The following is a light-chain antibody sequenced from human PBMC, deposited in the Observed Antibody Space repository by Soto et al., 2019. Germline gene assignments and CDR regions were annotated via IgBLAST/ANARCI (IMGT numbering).Light chain of an antibody. CDR1: QSVGSN. CDR2: GAS. J-gene: IGKJ4*01. Sequence: EIVMTQSPDTQSVSPGERATLSCRASQSVGSNLAWYQQKPGQAPRLLIYGASTRATGIPARFSGSGSGTEFTLTISSLQSEDFAVYYCQQYNNWVTFGGGTRVEIK. CDR3: QQYNNWVT. V-gene: IGKV3D-15*01.